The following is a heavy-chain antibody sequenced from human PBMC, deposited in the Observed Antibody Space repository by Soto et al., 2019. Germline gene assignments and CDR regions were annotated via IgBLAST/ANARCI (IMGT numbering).Heavy chain of an antibody. V-gene: IGHV2-5*02. CDR3: AHIGWCYPYDGNNQPYFDY. CDR2: IYWDDDK. D-gene: IGHD3-22*01. CDR1: GFSLSTSGVG. Sequence: QITLKESGPTLVKPTQTLTLTCTFSGFSLSTSGVGVGWIRQPPGKALEWLALIYWDDDKRYSPSLKSRLTITKDTSKNQVVLTMTNMDPVDTATYYCAHIGWCYPYDGNNQPYFDYWGQGTLVTVSS. J-gene: IGHJ4*02.